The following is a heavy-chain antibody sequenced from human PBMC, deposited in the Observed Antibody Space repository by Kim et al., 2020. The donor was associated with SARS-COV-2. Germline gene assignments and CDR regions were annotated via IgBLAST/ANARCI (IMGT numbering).Heavy chain of an antibody. J-gene: IGHJ5*02. CDR2: IIPIFGTA. CDR1: GGTFSSYA. V-gene: IGHV1-69*13. D-gene: IGHD6-13*01. CDR3: ARGAAYSSSPNWFDP. Sequence: SVKVSCKASGGTFSSYAISWVRQAPGQGLEWMGGIIPIFGTANYAQKFQGRVTITADESTSTAYMELSSLRSEDTAVYYCARGAAYSSSPNWFDPWGQGTLVTVSS.